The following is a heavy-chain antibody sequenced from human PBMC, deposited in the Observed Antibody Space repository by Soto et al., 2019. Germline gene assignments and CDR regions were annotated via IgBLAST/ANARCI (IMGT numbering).Heavy chain of an antibody. CDR3: ARYGSGSSFDY. V-gene: IGHV4-31*03. D-gene: IGHD3-10*01. Sequence: QVQLQESGPGLVKPSQTLSLTCTVSGGSISSCGYYWSGIRQHPGKGLEWIGYIYYSGSTYYNPSLKSRVTISVDTSKNQFSLKLTSVTAADTAVYYCARYGSGSSFDYWGQGTLVTVSS. CDR2: IYYSGST. J-gene: IGHJ4*02. CDR1: GGSISSCGYY.